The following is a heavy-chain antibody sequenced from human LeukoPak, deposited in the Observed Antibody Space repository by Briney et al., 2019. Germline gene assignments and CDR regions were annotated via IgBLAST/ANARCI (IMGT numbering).Heavy chain of an antibody. CDR3: ARAAVPGGQGVYNWFDP. V-gene: IGHV4-38-2*02. CDR2: IYHSGST. CDR1: GHSISSGYY. Sequence: SETLSLTCTVSGHSISSGYYWGWIRQPPGKGLEWIGEIYHSGSTNYNPSLKSRVTISVDKSKNQFSLKLSSVTAADTAVYYCARAAVPGGQGVYNWFDPWGQGTLVTVSS. J-gene: IGHJ5*02. D-gene: IGHD2-15*01.